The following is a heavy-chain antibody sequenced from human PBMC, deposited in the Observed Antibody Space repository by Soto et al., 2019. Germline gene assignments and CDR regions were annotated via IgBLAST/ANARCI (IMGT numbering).Heavy chain of an antibody. J-gene: IGHJ6*02. Sequence: PGGSLRLSCAASGFTFSSYGMHWVRQAPGKGLEWVAVISYDGSNKYYADSVKGRFTISRDNSKNTLYLQMNSLRAEDTAVYYCAKDRQRRWAALRFLEWLGGMDVWGQGTTVTVS. V-gene: IGHV3-30*18. CDR1: GFTFSSYG. CDR3: AKDRQRRWAALRFLEWLGGMDV. D-gene: IGHD3-3*01. CDR2: ISYDGSNK.